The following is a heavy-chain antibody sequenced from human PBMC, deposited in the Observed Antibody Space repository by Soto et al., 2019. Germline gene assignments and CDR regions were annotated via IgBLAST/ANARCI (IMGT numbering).Heavy chain of an antibody. CDR2: ISAYNGNT. J-gene: IGHJ5*02. CDR1: GYTFTSYG. V-gene: IGHV1-18*01. D-gene: IGHD2-2*01. Sequence: QVQLVQSGAEVKKPGASVKVSCKASGYTFTSYGISWVRQAPGQGLEWMGWISAYNGNTNYAQKLQGRVTMTTDTSTSTAHMELRSLSSDDTAVYYCAGSLGGCISTSCYDNWFDPWGQGTLVTVSS. CDR3: AGSLGGCISTSCYDNWFDP.